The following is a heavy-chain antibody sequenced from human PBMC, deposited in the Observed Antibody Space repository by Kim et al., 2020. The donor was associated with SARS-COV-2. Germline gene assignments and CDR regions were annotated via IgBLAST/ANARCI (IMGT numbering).Heavy chain of an antibody. D-gene: IGHD3-10*01. J-gene: IGHJ5*02. CDR1: GFTFSSYA. CDR3: AKDRHYGSGRGWFDP. V-gene: IGHV3-23*01. CDR2: ISGSGGST. Sequence: GGSLRLSCAASGFTFSSYAMSWVRQAPGKGLEWVSAISGSGGSTYYADSVKGRFTISRDNSKNTLYLQMNSLRAEDTAVYYCAKDRHYGSGRGWFDPWGQGTLVTVSS.